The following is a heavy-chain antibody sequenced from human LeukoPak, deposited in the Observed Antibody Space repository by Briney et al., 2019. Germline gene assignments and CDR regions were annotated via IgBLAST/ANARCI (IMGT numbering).Heavy chain of an antibody. CDR2: IYPGDSDT. V-gene: IGHV5-51*01. CDR1: GYSFTSYW. J-gene: IGHJ5*02. CDR3: ARRPSSSTLGWFDP. D-gene: IGHD6-6*01. Sequence: GESLKISCKGSGYSFTSYWIGWVRQMPGKGLAWMGIIYPGDSDTRYSPSFQGQVTISAAKSISTAYLQWSSLKASDTAMYYCARRPSSSTLGWFDPWGQGTLVTVSS.